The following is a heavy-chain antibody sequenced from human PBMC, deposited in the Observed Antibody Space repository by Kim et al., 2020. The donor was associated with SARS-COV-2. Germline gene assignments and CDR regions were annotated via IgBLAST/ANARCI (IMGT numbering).Heavy chain of an antibody. CDR3: ARGPPDYYDSSGYYLDY. D-gene: IGHD3-22*01. Sequence: KSRVTISVDTSKNQCSLKLSSVTAADTAVYYCARGPPDYYDSSGYYLDYWGQGTLVTVSS. V-gene: IGHV4-59*09. J-gene: IGHJ4*02.